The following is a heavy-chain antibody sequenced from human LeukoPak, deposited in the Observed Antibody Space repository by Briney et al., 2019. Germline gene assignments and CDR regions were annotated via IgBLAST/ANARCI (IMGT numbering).Heavy chain of an antibody. D-gene: IGHD6-6*01. V-gene: IGHV3-66*02. Sequence: PGGSLRLSCAASGFTVSSNYMSWVRQAPGKGLEWVSVIYSGGSTYYADSVKGRFTISRDNSKNTLYLQMNSLRAEDTAVYYCARSSSFRLYMDVWGKGTTVTVPS. CDR1: GFTVSSNY. CDR2: IYSGGST. J-gene: IGHJ6*03. CDR3: ARSSSFRLYMDV.